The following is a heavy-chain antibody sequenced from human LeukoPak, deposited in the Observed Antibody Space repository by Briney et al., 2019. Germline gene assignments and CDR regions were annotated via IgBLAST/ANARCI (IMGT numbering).Heavy chain of an antibody. Sequence: ASVKVSCKASGYTFTSYGISWVRQAPGQGLEWMGWISAYNGNTNYAQKLQGRVTMTTDTSTSTAYMVLRSLRSDDTAVYYCARLTYYYDSSGYYSDAFDIWGQGTMVTVSS. J-gene: IGHJ3*02. V-gene: IGHV1-18*01. CDR3: ARLTYYYDSSGYYSDAFDI. CDR2: ISAYNGNT. CDR1: GYTFTSYG. D-gene: IGHD3-22*01.